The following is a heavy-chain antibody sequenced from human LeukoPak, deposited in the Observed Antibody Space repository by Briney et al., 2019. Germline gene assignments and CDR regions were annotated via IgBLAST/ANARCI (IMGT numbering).Heavy chain of an antibody. D-gene: IGHD3-16*01. J-gene: IGHJ3*01. CDR1: GDSVSTDSAA. CDR3: ARDFGFGLGGAFDF. Sequence: SQTLSLTCAISGDSVSTDSAAWHWIRQSPSRGLEWLGRTYYRSKWYNDYAESVKSRITINPDISKNEFSLHLKSVTPEDTAMYYCARDFGFGLGGAFDFWGQGTMVIVSS. CDR2: TYYRSKWYN. V-gene: IGHV6-1*01.